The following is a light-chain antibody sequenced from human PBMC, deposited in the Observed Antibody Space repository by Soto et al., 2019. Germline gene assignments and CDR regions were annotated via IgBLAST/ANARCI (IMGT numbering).Light chain of an antibody. J-gene: IGKJ1*01. Sequence: EIVMTQSPATLSVSPGERATLSCRASQSVSSNLAWYQQKHGQAPRLLLYGAATRSTGIPARFSGSGSGTAVTLTISSLQSADFAVYYCQQYNNWPPWTFGQGTKVEIK. CDR2: GAA. V-gene: IGKV3-15*01. CDR1: QSVSSN. CDR3: QQYNNWPPWT.